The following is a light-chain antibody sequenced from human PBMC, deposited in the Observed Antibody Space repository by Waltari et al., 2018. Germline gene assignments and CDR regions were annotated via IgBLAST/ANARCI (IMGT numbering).Light chain of an antibody. CDR1: SSDVGGYDF. CDR3: CSYSLVTRSYI. Sequence: QSALTQPASVSGSPGQSITIPCRGISSDVGGYDFVSWYQQYPGRVPKLLIYEVSKRPSGVSNRFSGSKSGSTASLTISGLQSTDEADYYCCSYSLVTRSYILGPGTKVTVL. CDR2: EVS. V-gene: IGLV2-23*02. J-gene: IGLJ1*01.